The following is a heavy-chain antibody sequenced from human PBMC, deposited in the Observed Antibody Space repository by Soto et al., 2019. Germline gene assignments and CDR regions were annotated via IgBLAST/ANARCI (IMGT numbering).Heavy chain of an antibody. V-gene: IGHV3-23*01. CDR1: GFTFSSYA. CDR3: AKAVTGYSSGWYYFDY. J-gene: IGHJ4*02. CDR2: ISGSGGST. D-gene: IGHD6-19*01. Sequence: GGSLRLSCAASGFTFSSYAMSWVRQAPGKGLEWVSAISGSGGSTYYADSVKGRFTISRDNSKNTLYLQMNSLRAEDTAVYYYAKAVTGYSSGWYYFDYWGQGTLVTVSS.